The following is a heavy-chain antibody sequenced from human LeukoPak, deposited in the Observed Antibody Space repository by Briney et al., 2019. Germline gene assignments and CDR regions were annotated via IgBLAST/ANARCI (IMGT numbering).Heavy chain of an antibody. Sequence: PSETLSLTCAVYGGSFSGYYWSWIRQPPGKGLEWVSTISNSDNSTYYADSVKGRFTFSRDNSKNTLYLQMNSLRAEDTAIYYCAKGLGVVIDFLVFDNWGPGTLVTVSS. J-gene: IGHJ4*02. D-gene: IGHD3-3*01. CDR2: ISNSDNST. CDR1: GGSFSGYY. CDR3: AKGLGVVIDFLVFDN. V-gene: IGHV3-23*01.